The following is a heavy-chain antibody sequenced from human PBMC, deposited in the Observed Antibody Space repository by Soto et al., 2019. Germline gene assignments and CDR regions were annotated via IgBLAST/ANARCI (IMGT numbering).Heavy chain of an antibody. V-gene: IGHV3-23*01. CDR3: AKDLKTTVVTRYFDL. CDR1: GFTFSSYA. D-gene: IGHD4-17*01. CDR2: ISGSGGST. Sequence: GGSLRLSCAASGFTFSSYAMSWVRQAPGKGLEWVSAISGSGGSTYYADSVKGRFTISKDNSKNTLYLQMNSLRAEDTAVYYCAKDLKTTVVTRYFDLWGRGTLVTVSS. J-gene: IGHJ2*01.